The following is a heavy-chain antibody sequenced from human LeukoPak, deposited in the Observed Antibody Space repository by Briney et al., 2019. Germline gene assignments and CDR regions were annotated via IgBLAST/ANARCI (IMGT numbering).Heavy chain of an antibody. CDR1: GGSFSGYY. CDR3: SCRTLVSNWFDP. Sequence: SETLSLTCAVYGGSFSGYYWSWIRQPPGKGLEWIGEIKHSGSTNYHPSLKSRVTISVDTSKNQFSLNLSSVTAADPAVYSCSCRTLVSNWFDPWGEGTLVSVSS. CDR2: IKHSGST. J-gene: IGHJ5*02. D-gene: IGHD1-14*01. V-gene: IGHV4-34*01.